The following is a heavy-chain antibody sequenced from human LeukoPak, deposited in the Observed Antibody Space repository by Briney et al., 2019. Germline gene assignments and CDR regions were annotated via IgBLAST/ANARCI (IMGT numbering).Heavy chain of an antibody. CDR2: ISSSSSYI. D-gene: IGHD3-16*01. CDR3: ARGGGEVDY. V-gene: IGHV3-21*01. Sequence: PGGSLRLSCAASGFTFSSYSMNWVRQAPGKGLEWVSSISSSSSYIYYADSVKGRFTISRDNARNSLYLQMNSLRAEDTAVFYCARGGGEVDYWGQGTLVTVSS. J-gene: IGHJ4*02. CDR1: GFTFSSYS.